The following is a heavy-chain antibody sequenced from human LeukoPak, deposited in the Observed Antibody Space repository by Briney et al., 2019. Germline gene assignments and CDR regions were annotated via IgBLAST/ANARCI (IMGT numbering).Heavy chain of an antibody. J-gene: IGHJ4*02. Sequence: PGGSLRLSCAASGFTFSSYSMNWVRQAPGKGLEWVSSISSSSSYIYYADSVKGRFTISRDNAKNSLYLQMNSLRAEDTAVYYCARGIIVSVGMDYWGQGTLLTVSS. V-gene: IGHV3-21*01. CDR2: ISSSSSYI. CDR1: GFTFSSYS. D-gene: IGHD5/OR15-5a*01. CDR3: ARGIIVSVGMDY.